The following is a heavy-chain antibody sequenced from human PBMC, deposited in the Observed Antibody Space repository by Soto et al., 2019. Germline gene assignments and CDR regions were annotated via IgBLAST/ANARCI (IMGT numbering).Heavy chain of an antibody. CDR3: ARDLGGWFDP. CDR2: IYYSGST. J-gene: IGHJ5*02. V-gene: IGHV4-59*01. CDR1: GGSFSGYY. D-gene: IGHD3-16*01. Sequence: SETLSLTCAVYGGSFSGYYWSLIRQPPGKGLEWIGYIYYSGSTNYNPSLKSRVTISVDTSKNQFSLKLSSVTAADTAVYYCARDLGGWFDPWGQGTLVTVSS.